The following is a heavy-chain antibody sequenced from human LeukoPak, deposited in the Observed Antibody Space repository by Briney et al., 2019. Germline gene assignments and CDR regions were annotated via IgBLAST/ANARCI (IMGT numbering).Heavy chain of an antibody. CDR1: GGSXXGYY. CDR2: INHSGST. V-gene: IGHV4-34*01. CDR3: ARVPLYGMDV. J-gene: IGHJ6*02. Sequence: SLXXXXYGGSXXGYYWSWIRQPPGKGLEWIGEINHSGSTNYNPSLKSRVTISVDTSKNQFSLKLSSVTAADTAVYYCARVPLYGMDVWGQGTTVTVSS.